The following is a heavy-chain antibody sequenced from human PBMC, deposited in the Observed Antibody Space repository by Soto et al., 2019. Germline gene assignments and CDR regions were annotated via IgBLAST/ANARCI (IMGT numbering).Heavy chain of an antibody. Sequence: PGGSLRLSCPTSGFTFTHYCFSGVWQATGKGLEWISYIRHSGKTIYYADSVKGRFTISRDDAKNTLYLQMNRLRAEDTAMYYCTRRDSGAFDVWGHGTMVTVSS. CDR3: TRRDSGAFDV. J-gene: IGHJ3*01. CDR1: GFTFTHYC. CDR2: IRHSGKTI. V-gene: IGHV3-11*01.